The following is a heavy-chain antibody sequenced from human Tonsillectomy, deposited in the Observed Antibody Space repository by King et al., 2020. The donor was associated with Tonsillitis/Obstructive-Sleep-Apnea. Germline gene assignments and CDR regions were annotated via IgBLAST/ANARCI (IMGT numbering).Heavy chain of an antibody. V-gene: IGHV4-31*03. CDR1: GGSITSGGNY. CDR3: ARVPGKVPIFDN. D-gene: IGHD1-26*01. Sequence: QLQESGPGLVKPSQTLSLTCTVSGGSITSGGNYWSWIRQHPGKGLEWIGHIYHSGNNYYNPSLKSRITMSVDASENQFSLKLTSVTAADTAVYYCARVPGKVPIFDNGGQGTLVTVSS. J-gene: IGHJ4*02. CDR2: IYHSGNN.